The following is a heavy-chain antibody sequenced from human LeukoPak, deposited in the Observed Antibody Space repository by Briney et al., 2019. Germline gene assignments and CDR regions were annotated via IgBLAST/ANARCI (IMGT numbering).Heavy chain of an antibody. J-gene: IGHJ6*03. V-gene: IGHV3-23*01. CDR1: GFTFTNYA. Sequence: GGSLRLSCTASGFTFTNYAVNWVRQVPGKGLEWVSAVSAGGDNTYYADFVKGRFTISRDNSNNTLFLQMNSLRAEDTAIYYCVKDSQYDFVWGSYHYTGYYYMDVWGKGTTVTVSS. CDR2: VSAGGDNT. CDR3: VKDSQYDFVWGSYHYTGYYYMDV. D-gene: IGHD3-16*02.